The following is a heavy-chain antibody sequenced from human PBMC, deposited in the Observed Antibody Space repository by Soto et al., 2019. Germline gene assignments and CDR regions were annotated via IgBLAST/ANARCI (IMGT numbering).Heavy chain of an antibody. D-gene: IGHD3-16*01. CDR3: VRGGARVDY. CDR1: GYTFTNFG. Sequence: QVKLVQSGAEVKKPGASVKVSCKTSGYTFTNFGLSWVRQAPGQGLEWMGWISAYNGNTNYAQNFQGRVTMTTDTSTSTAYIELRSLSSDDAAVYYCVRGGARVDYWGQGTLVTVSS. V-gene: IGHV1-18*01. CDR2: ISAYNGNT. J-gene: IGHJ4*02.